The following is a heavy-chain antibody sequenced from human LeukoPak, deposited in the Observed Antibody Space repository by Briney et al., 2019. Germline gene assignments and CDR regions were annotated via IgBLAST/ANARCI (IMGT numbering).Heavy chain of an antibody. CDR2: ISSSSSTI. D-gene: IGHD6-19*01. V-gene: IGHV3-48*04. J-gene: IGHJ5*02. CDR1: GFTFSSYS. Sequence: GGSLRLSCAASGFTFSSYSMNWVRQAPGKGLEWVSYISSSSSTIYYADSVKGRFTISRDNAKNSLYLQMNSLRAEDTAVYYCAKDMGSGWYGVGSWGQGTLVTVSS. CDR3: AKDMGSGWYGVGS.